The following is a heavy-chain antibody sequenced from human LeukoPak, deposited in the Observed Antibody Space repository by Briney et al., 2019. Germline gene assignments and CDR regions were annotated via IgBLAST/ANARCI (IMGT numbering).Heavy chain of an antibody. CDR2: ISSSSSSI. J-gene: IGHJ4*02. V-gene: IGHV3-48*01. CDR3: ARGSGGGGILEK. CDR1: GFTFSSYS. D-gene: IGHD3-16*01. Sequence: PGGSLRLSCAASGFTFSSYSMNWVRQAPGKGLEWVSYISSSSSSIHYADSVKGRFTISRDNAKNSLYLQMNSLRAEDTAVYYCARGSGGGGILEKWGQGTLVTVSS.